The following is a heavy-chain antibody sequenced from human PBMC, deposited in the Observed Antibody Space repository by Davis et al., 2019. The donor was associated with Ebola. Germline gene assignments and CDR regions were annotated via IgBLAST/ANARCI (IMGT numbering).Heavy chain of an antibody. CDR3: VKSLSR. D-gene: IGHD5/OR15-5a*01. CDR1: GFTFSRSA. J-gene: IGHJ4*02. Sequence: PGGSLRLSCSASGFTFSRSAMHWVRQAPGKGLKYVSIISGNGGNTYYVDSVKGRFTISRDNSKNTLYLQMSSLRTEDTAVYYCVKSLSRWGQGTLVTVSS. V-gene: IGHV3-64D*06. CDR2: ISGNGGNT.